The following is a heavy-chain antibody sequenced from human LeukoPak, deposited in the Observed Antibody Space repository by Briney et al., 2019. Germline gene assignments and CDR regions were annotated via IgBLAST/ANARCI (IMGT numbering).Heavy chain of an antibody. V-gene: IGHV3-74*01. CDR3: ARDWVYKIDY. D-gene: IGHD5-24*01. Sequence: PGGSLRLSWETAGFTFSSYVMHWVSRTPGKGLVWVSRISHDGIISYADSVKGRFTISRDNAKNTLILQMNSLRVEDTAVYYCARDWVYKIDYWGRGTLVTVSS. J-gene: IGHJ4*02. CDR1: GFTFSSYV. CDR2: ISHDGII.